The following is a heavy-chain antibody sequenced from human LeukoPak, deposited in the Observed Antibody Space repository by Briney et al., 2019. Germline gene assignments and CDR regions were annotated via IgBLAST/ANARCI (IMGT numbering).Heavy chain of an antibody. CDR2: ISSGGRYV. CDR1: GFSFSTYS. J-gene: IGHJ4*02. Sequence: GGSLRLSCAASGFSFSTYSMNWVRQAPGKGLEWVSSISSGGRYVYYADSVKGRFTISRDNAKNSLYLQMNSLRGEDTAVYYCTRDVRDEYTSGWYPIGYWGQGTLVTVSS. D-gene: IGHD6-19*01. CDR3: TRDVRDEYTSGWYPIGY. V-gene: IGHV3-21*01.